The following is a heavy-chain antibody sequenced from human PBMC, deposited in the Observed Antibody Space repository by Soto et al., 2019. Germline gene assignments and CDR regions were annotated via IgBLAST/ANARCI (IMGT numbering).Heavy chain of an antibody. D-gene: IGHD3-10*01. CDR2: IDYSGTT. J-gene: IGHJ5*02. CDR3: ARIGTPPRSLFDP. CDR1: GGSISSGGYY. Sequence: SETLSLTCTVSGGSISSGGYYWSWIRQHPGKGLEWIGYIDYSGTTHDNPSLKSRVIISVDMSKNQFSLRLSSVTVADTAVYYCARIGTPPRSLFDPWGQGTLVIVSS. V-gene: IGHV4-31*03.